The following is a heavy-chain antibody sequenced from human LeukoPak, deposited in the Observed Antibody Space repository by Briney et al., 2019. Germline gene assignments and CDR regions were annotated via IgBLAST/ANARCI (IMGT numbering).Heavy chain of an antibody. CDR1: GFTFSSYE. D-gene: IGHD2/OR15-2a*01. V-gene: IGHV3-21*01. CDR3: TRKGSQWDFLVDY. CDR2: ITSSGRYI. J-gene: IGHJ4*02. Sequence: PGGSLRLSCAASGFTFSSYEMNWVRQAPGKGLEWVSSITSSGRYIYYADSVKGRFTISRDNSENSLYLQMDSLTAEDTAVYYCTRKGSQWDFLVDYWGQGTRVAVS.